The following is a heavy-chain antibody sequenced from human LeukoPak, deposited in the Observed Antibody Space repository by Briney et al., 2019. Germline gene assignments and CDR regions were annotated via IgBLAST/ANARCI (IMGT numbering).Heavy chain of an antibody. CDR3: ARSRITMVRGVITNYYYYYMDV. CDR1: GGSISSYY. CDR2: IYYSGST. D-gene: IGHD3-10*01. J-gene: IGHJ6*03. Sequence: PSETLSLTCTVSGGSISSYYWSWIRQPPGKGLEWIGDIYYSGSTNYNPSLKSRVTISADTSKNQFSLKLSSVTAADTAVYYCARSRITMVRGVITNYYYYYMDVWGKGTTVTISS. V-gene: IGHV4-59*12.